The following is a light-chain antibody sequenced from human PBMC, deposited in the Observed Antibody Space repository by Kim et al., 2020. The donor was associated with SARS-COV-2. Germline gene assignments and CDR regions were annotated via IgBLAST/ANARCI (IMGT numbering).Light chain of an antibody. CDR2: GNS. Sequence: QRVTISCTGSSANNGAGYDVHWYQQLPGTAPKRLIYGNSNRPSGVPDRFSGSKSGTSASLAITGLQAEDEADYYCQSYDSSLSAVVFGGGTQLTVL. CDR1: SANNGAGYD. J-gene: IGLJ2*01. V-gene: IGLV1-40*01. CDR3: QSYDSSLSAVV.